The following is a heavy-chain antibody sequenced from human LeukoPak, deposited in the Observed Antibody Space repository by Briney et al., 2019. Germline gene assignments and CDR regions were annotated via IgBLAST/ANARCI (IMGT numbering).Heavy chain of an antibody. V-gene: IGHV3-30*02. D-gene: IGHD6-13*01. CDR3: AKDRQQLSYYYYYMDV. CDR1: GFTFSSYS. J-gene: IGHJ6*03. CDR2: IRYDGSNK. Sequence: GGSLRLSCAASGFTFSSYSMNWVRQAPGKGLEWVAFIRYDGSNKYYADSVKGRFTISRDNSKNTLNLQMNSLRAEDTAVYCCAKDRQQLSYYYYYMDVWGKGTTVTISS.